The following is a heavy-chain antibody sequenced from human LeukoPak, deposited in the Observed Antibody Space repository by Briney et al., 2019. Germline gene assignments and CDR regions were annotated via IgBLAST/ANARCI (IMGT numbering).Heavy chain of an antibody. V-gene: IGHV1-2*02. D-gene: IGHD2-15*01. CDR1: GYTFSGYY. Sequence: ASVKVSCKASGYTFSGYYMHWVRQAPGQGLEWMGWINPNNGGTKYAQKFQGRVTMTRDTSISTAYMELSRLRSDATAMYYCARVDCSGGTCYSVNFDYWGQGTLVTVSS. J-gene: IGHJ4*02. CDR3: ARVDCSGGTCYSVNFDY. CDR2: INPNNGGT.